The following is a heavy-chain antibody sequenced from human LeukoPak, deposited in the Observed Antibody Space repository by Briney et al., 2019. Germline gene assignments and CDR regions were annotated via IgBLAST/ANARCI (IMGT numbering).Heavy chain of an antibody. CDR2: ISAYNGNT. V-gene: IGHV1-18*01. CDR3: ARDPTIFGVVIAYFDY. CDR1: GYTFTSYG. J-gene: IGHJ4*02. Sequence: ASVKVSCKASGYTFTSYGISWVRQAPGQGLEWMGWISAYNGNTNYAQKLQGRVTMTTDTSTSTAYMELRSLRSDDTAVYYCARDPTIFGVVIAYFDYWGQGTLVTVSS. D-gene: IGHD3-3*01.